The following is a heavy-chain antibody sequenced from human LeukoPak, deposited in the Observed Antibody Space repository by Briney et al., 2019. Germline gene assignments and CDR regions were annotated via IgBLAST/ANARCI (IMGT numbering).Heavy chain of an antibody. CDR2: IYYSGSA. CDR1: GGSISSYY. Sequence: PSETLSLTCTVSGGSISSYYWSWIRQPPGKGLEWIGYIYYSGSANHNPSLKSRVTLSVDTSKNQFSLKLSSVTAADTAVYYCARHGRYSSGFIDYWGQGTLVTVSS. D-gene: IGHD6-19*01. V-gene: IGHV4-59*08. J-gene: IGHJ4*02. CDR3: ARHGRYSSGFIDY.